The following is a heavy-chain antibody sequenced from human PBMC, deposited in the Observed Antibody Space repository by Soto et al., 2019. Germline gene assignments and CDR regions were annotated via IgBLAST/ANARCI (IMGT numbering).Heavy chain of an antibody. J-gene: IGHJ4*02. Sequence: QVQLVESGGGVVQPGRSLRLSCAASGFNFTSYAMHWVRQAPGKGLEWVAVISYDGSDKYYADSAKGRFTISRVNSKNSLYLQMNSLSTDDKAVYYCARGGIIVGWGQGTLVTVSS. CDR1: GFNFTSYA. D-gene: IGHD3-22*01. CDR3: ARGGIIVG. CDR2: ISYDGSDK. V-gene: IGHV3-30-3*01.